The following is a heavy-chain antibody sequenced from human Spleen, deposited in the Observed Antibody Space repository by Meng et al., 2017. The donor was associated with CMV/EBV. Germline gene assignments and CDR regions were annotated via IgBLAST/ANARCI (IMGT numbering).Heavy chain of an antibody. CDR2: FSGRGGKT. Sequence: GGSLRLSCAASGFTSSSYAMSWVRQAPGKGLEWVSVFSGRGGKTYYADSVKGRSTISRDNPKNTLDLQMKSLRTEDTAVYYCAKVRYCNGGTCPFAEYFQHWGQGTVVTVSS. V-gene: IGHV3-23*01. CDR3: AKVRYCNGGTCPFAEYFQH. D-gene: IGHD2-15*01. J-gene: IGHJ1*01. CDR1: GFTSSSYA.